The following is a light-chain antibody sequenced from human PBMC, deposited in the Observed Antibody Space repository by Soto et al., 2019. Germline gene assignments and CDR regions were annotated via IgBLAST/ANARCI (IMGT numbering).Light chain of an antibody. J-gene: IGKJ3*01. CDR2: WAS. V-gene: IGKV4-1*01. CDR1: QNVLYSSTNRNY. Sequence: DIVMTQSPDSLAVSLGERATINCKSSQNVLYSSTNRNYLAWYQQKSGQPPKLLIYWASTRESGVPDRFSGSGSGTDFTLTISSLQAEDVAVYYCQQYYTTPFTFGPGTKVGIK. CDR3: QQYYTTPFT.